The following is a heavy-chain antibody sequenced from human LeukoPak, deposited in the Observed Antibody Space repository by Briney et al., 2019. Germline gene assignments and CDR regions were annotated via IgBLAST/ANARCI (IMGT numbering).Heavy chain of an antibody. Sequence: GGSLRLSCAASGFTFSSYEMNWVRQAPGKGLEWVSYISSSGSTIYYADSVKGRFTISRDNAKNSLYLQMNSLRAEDTAVYYCARESPRGYYYDSSGYYYFDYWGQGTLVTVSS. V-gene: IGHV3-48*03. D-gene: IGHD3-22*01. J-gene: IGHJ4*02. CDR2: ISSSGSTI. CDR1: GFTFSSYE. CDR3: ARESPRGYYYDSSGYYYFDY.